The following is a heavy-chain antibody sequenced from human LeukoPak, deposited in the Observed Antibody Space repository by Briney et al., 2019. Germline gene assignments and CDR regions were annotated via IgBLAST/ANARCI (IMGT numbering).Heavy chain of an antibody. Sequence: GGSLRLSCGAWGFTFSSYGMHWVREAPGKGVEGVGVISYYGSNKYYADSVKGRFTISRDNSKNTLYLQMNSLRAEDTAVYYCPTTKEYYFAYWGPGTLVTVSS. CDR3: PTTKEYYFAY. J-gene: IGHJ4*02. CDR1: GFTFSSYG. CDR2: ISYYGSNK. V-gene: IGHV3-30*03.